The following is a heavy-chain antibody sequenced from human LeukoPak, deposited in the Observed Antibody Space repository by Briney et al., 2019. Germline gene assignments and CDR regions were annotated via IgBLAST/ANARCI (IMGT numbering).Heavy chain of an antibody. CDR2: ISSDGGST. D-gene: IGHD6-19*01. Sequence: GGSLRLSCAASGFIFSSYAMHWVRQAPGKGLEYVSAISSDGGSTYYANSVKGRFTISRDNSKNTLYLQMGSLRAEDMAVYYCAAVAGRHYWGQGTLVTVSS. CDR3: AAVAGRHY. V-gene: IGHV3-64*01. CDR1: GFIFSSYA. J-gene: IGHJ4*02.